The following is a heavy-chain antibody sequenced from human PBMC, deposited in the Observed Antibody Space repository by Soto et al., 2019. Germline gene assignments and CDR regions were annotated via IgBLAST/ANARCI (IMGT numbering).Heavy chain of an antibody. CDR1: GYSFTSYW. CDR2: IDPSDSYT. Sequence: GESLKISCKGSGYSFTSYWISWVRQMPGKGLEWMGRIDPSDSYTNYSPSFQGHVTISADKSVSTAYLQWSSLKASDTAMYYCARHLPSYYYDDYYSYGMDVWGQGTAVTVS. J-gene: IGHJ6*02. D-gene: IGHD3-22*01. CDR3: ARHLPSYYYDDYYSYGMDV. V-gene: IGHV5-10-1*01.